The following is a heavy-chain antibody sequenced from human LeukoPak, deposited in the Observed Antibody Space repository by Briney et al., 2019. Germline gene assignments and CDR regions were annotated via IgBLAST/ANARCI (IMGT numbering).Heavy chain of an antibody. CDR2: FDPEYGET. D-gene: IGHD4-17*01. CDR1: GYTLTELS. CDR3: AKAHHGDYFFYFDY. J-gene: IGHJ4*02. V-gene: IGHV1-24*01. Sequence: ASVKVSCKVSGYTLTELSMHWVRQAPGKGLEWMGGFDPEYGETIYAQKFQGRVTMTEDTSTDTAHMELSSLRSEDTAVYYCAKAHHGDYFFYFDYWGQGTLVTVSS.